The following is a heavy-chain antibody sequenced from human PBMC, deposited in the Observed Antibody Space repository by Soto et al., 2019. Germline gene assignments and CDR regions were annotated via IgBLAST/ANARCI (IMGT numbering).Heavy chain of an antibody. CDR2: IYSGGST. V-gene: IGHV3-53*01. CDR1: GFTVSSNY. D-gene: IGHD3-10*01. Sequence: EVQLVESGGGLIQPGGSLRLSCAASGFTVSSNYMSWVRQAPGKGLEWVSVIYSGGSTYYADSVKGRFTISRDNSKNTLYLQMNSLRAEDTAVYYCARDRITMVRGVIRYYYGMDVWGQGTTVTVSS. CDR3: ARDRITMVRGVIRYYYGMDV. J-gene: IGHJ6*02.